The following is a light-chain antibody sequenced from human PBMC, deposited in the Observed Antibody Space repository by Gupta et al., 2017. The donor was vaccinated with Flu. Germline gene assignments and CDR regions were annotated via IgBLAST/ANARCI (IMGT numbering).Light chain of an antibody. CDR2: WAS. V-gene: IGKV4-1*01. J-gene: IGKJ1*01. CDR3: QQYSSIPWT. CDR1: QSGLYSPNKRNY. Sequence: SLGERATINCRSSQSGLYSPNKRNYLAWYQQKAGQAPKMLIYWASNRETGVPERFSASGSGTEFSLTISSLQAEDVAVYYCQQYSSIPWTFGRGTRVEIK.